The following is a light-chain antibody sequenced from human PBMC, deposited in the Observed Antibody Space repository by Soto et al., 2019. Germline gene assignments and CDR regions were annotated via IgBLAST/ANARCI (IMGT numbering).Light chain of an antibody. Sequence: EIVSTQSPATLSLSPGERATLSCRASQSVSSYLAWYQQKPGQAPRLLIYDASNRATGIPARFSGSGSGTDFTLTISSLEPEDFAVYYCQQRSNWPPITFGQGTKVDIK. CDR1: QSVSSY. CDR2: DAS. V-gene: IGKV3-11*01. J-gene: IGKJ1*01. CDR3: QQRSNWPPIT.